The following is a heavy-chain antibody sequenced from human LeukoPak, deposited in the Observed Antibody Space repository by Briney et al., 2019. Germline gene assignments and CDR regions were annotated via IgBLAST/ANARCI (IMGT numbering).Heavy chain of an antibody. CDR1: GYSISSGYY. CDR2: IYHSGST. CDR3: ARETGTRFYFDY. J-gene: IGHJ4*02. D-gene: IGHD1-7*01. V-gene: IGHV4-38-2*02. Sequence: SETLSLTCTVSGYSISSGYYWGWIRQPPGKGLEWIGSIYHSGSTYCNPSLKSRVTISLDTSKNQFSLKLSSVTAADTAVYYCARETGTRFYFDYWGQGTLVTVSS.